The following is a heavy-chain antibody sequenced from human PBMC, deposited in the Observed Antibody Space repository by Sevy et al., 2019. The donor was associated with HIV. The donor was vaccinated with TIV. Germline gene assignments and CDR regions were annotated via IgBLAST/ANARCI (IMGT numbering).Heavy chain of an antibody. D-gene: IGHD3-10*01. CDR1: EFIFSNYW. V-gene: IGHV3-7*01. CDR2: IAQDGNEQ. Sequence: GGSLRLSCATSEFIFSNYWMTWVRQAPGKGLEWVANIAQDGNEQFYVDSVKGRFTISRDNAKNSLYLQMSSLRVEDTAVYYCARDQGRGLHYWGQGALVTVSS. J-gene: IGHJ4*02. CDR3: ARDQGRGLHY.